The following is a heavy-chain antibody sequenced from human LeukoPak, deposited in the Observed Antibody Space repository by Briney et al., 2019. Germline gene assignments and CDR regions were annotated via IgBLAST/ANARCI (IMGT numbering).Heavy chain of an antibody. V-gene: IGHV4-34*01. D-gene: IGHD3-3*01. Sequence: SETLSLTCAVYGGSFSGYYWSWIRQPPGKGLEWIGEINHSGSTNYNPSLKSRVTISVDTSKNQFSLKLSSVTAADTAVYYCARTNDYWFDPRGQGTLVTVSS. CDR1: GGSFSGYY. J-gene: IGHJ5*02. CDR2: INHSGST. CDR3: ARTNDYWFDP.